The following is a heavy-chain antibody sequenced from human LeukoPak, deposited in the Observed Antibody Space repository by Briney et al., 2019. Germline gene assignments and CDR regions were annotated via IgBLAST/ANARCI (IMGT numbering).Heavy chain of an antibody. D-gene: IGHD3-10*01. CDR3: ARDGRSGSYYTD. V-gene: IGHV3-74*01. CDR1: GRTFSSDW. CDR2: INSEGSSA. J-gene: IGHJ4*02. Sequence: WGSLRLSCAASGRTFSSDWMHWVRQTPGKGLVWVSRINSEGSSAFYADSVNGLFTISRDNAKNTLYLQLNSLSVEDTAVYYCARDGRSGSYYTDWGQGTPVTVSS.